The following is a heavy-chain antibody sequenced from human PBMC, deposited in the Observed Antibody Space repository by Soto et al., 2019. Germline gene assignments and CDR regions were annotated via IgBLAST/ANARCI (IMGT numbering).Heavy chain of an antibody. CDR1: GGTFSSYA. CDR3: ARGWNDFPH. V-gene: IGHV1-69*01. CDR2: IIPVFGTA. J-gene: IGHJ1*01. D-gene: IGHD1-1*01. Sequence: VKVSCQASGGTFSSYAISWVRQAPGQGLECMGGIIPVFGTANYAQKFQGRVTINADESTSTVYMELSSLRSEDTAVYYCARGWNDFPHWGQGTLVTVSS.